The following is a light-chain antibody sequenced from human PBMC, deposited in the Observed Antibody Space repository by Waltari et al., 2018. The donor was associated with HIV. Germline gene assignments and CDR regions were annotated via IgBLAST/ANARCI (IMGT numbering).Light chain of an antibody. Sequence: QSALTQPASVSGSPGQSITISCTGASSDVGGYDYVSWYQQHPGKAPKLMIYEVTNRPSGISHRFSGSKSGNTASLTISGLQAEDDADYYCSSYRGSSTLVVFGGGTKLTVL. CDR1: SSDVGGYDY. CDR3: SSYRGSSTLVV. J-gene: IGLJ2*01. V-gene: IGLV2-14*01. CDR2: EVT.